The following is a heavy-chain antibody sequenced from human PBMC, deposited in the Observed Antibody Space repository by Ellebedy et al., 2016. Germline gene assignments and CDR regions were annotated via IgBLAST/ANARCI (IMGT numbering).Heavy chain of an antibody. CDR2: ISGSGGST. D-gene: IGHD2-2*01. CDR3: AKDSGDCSSTSCYPDAFDI. V-gene: IGHV3-23*01. CDR1: GFTFSSYA. Sequence: ETLSLTCAASGFTFSSYAMSWVRQAPGKGLEWVSAISGSGGSTYYADSVKGRFTISRDNSKNTLYLQMNSLRAEDTAVYYCAKDSGDCSSTSCYPDAFDIWGQGTMVTVSS. J-gene: IGHJ3*02.